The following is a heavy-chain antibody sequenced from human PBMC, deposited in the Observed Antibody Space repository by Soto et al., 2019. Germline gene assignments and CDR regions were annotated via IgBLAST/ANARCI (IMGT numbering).Heavy chain of an antibody. CDR1: GGSIGGVGYS. J-gene: IGHJ5*02. V-gene: IGHV4-30-2*01. Sequence: SETLSLPCAVSGGSIGGVGYSWSWIRQPPGGGLEWIGYMYHSGTFLKSPSLKTRLTMSLDMSKHQFSLTLNSMTAADTAVYYCARAQFYSGSGNYNNLMFDDWGQGIQVTVSS. CDR3: ARAQFYSGSGNYNNLMFDD. D-gene: IGHD3-10*01. CDR2: MYHSGTF.